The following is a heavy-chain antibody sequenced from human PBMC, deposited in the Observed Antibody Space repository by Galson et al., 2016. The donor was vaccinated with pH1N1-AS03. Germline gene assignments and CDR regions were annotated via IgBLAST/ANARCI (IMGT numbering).Heavy chain of an antibody. CDR1: GYTFTSYG. Sequence: SVKVSCKASGYTFTSYGVSWVRQAPGQGLEWMGWISAYNGDTKYAQRLQGRVTMTTETSTTTAYMELTSQRSDDTAVYYCARGRHWMVSYYFDHWGQGTLVTVSA. CDR2: ISAYNGDT. V-gene: IGHV1-18*04. CDR3: ARGRHWMVSYYFDH. J-gene: IGHJ4*02. D-gene: IGHD6-19*01.